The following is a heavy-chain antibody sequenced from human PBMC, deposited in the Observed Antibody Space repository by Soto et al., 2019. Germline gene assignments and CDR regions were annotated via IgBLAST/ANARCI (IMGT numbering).Heavy chain of an antibody. V-gene: IGHV4-31*03. CDR3: ARAGYCTRSSCYLFAS. CDR2: IFHSGST. CDR1: GGSISSGGYY. J-gene: IGHJ5*02. D-gene: IGHD2-2*03. Sequence: QVQLQESGPGLVKPPQTLSLTCNVSGGSISSGGYYWTWIRQRPGKGLEWIGYIFHSGSTYYNPSLKSRVTLSVDTSKSQCSLTLSSVTAADTAMYYCARAGYCTRSSCYLFASWAQGTLVTVSS.